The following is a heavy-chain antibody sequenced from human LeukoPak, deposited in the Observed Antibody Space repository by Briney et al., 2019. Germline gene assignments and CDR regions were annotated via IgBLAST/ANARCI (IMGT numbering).Heavy chain of an antibody. CDR3: ARMTTDDYYYYMDV. V-gene: IGHV4-34*01. J-gene: IGHJ6*03. CDR1: GGSFSGYY. CDR2: INHSGGT. Sequence: TSETLSLTCAVYGGSFSGYYWSWIRQPPGKGLEWIGEINHSGGTNYNPSLKSRVTISVDTSKNQFSLKLSSVTAADTAVYYCARMTTDDYYYYMDVWGKGTTVTISS. D-gene: IGHD4-17*01.